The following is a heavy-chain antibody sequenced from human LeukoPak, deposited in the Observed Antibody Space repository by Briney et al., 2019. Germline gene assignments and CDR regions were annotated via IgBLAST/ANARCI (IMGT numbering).Heavy chain of an antibody. V-gene: IGHV1-2*02. J-gene: IGHJ4*02. D-gene: IGHD2-21*02. CDR1: GYTFTGYY. Sequence: ASVEVSCKASGYTFTGYYMHWVRQAPGQGLEWMGWINPNSGGTNYAQKFQGRVTMTRDTSISTAYMELSRLRSDDTAVYYCARGYCGGDCYPYFDYWGQGTLVTVSS. CDR3: ARGYCGGDCYPYFDY. CDR2: INPNSGGT.